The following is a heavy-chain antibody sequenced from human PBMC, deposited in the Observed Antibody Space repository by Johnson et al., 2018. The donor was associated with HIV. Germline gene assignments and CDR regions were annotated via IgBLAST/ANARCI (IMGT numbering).Heavy chain of an antibody. Sequence: QVQLVESGGGVVQPGRSLRLSCAASGFTFSSYGMHWVRQAPGKGLEWVAVIWYDGSNKYYADSVKGRFTISRDNSKNTLYLQMNSLRAEDTAVYYCAKDSATDPFDNWGQGTMVTVAS. D-gene: IGHD6-25*01. CDR3: AKDSATDPFDN. CDR2: IWYDGSNK. CDR1: GFTFSSYG. J-gene: IGHJ3*02. V-gene: IGHV3-33*06.